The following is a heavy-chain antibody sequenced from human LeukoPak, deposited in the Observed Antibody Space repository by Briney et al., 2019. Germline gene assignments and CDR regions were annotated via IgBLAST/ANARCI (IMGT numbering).Heavy chain of an antibody. V-gene: IGHV3-23*01. CDR3: AKDYDSSGYSLFDY. D-gene: IGHD3-22*01. J-gene: IGHJ4*02. CDR2: ISGSGGST. CDR1: GFTFSSYW. Sequence: GGSLRLSCAASGFTFSSYWMSWVRQAPGKGLEWVSAISGSGGSTYYADSVKGRFTISRDNSKNTLYLQMNSLRAEDTAVYYCAKDYDSSGYSLFDYWGQGTLVTVSS.